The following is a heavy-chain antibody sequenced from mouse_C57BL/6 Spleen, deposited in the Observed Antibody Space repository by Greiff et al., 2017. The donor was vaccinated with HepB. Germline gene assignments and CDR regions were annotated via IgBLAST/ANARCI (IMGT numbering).Heavy chain of an antibody. D-gene: IGHD2-4*01. CDR2: IWSDGST. CDR3: ARHEDDYDERLAY. Sequence: VKLMESGPGLVAPSQSLSITCTVSGFSLTSYGVHWVRQPPGKGLEWLVVIWSDGSTTYNSALKSRLSISKDNSKSQVFLKMNSLQTDDTAMYYCARHEDDYDERLAYWGQGTLVTVSA. V-gene: IGHV2-6-1*01. J-gene: IGHJ3*01. CDR1: GFSLTSYG.